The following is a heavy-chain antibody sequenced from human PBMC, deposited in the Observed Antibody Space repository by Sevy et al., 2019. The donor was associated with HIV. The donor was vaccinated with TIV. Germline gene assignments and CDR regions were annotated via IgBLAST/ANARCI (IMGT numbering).Heavy chain of an antibody. CDR1: GFTFSDYA. D-gene: IGHD6-19*01. Sequence: GGSLRLSCAASGFTFSDYAMTWVRQAPGKGLDWVSGIGGGGSTFYADSVKGRFTISRDNSKNTLYLQMNSLRAEDTALYYCAKAYISGWFFDYWGQETLVTVSS. V-gene: IGHV3-23*01. CDR2: IGGGGST. J-gene: IGHJ4*02. CDR3: AKAYISGWFFDY.